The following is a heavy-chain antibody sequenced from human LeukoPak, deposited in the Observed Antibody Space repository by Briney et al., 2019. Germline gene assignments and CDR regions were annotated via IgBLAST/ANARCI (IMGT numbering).Heavy chain of an antibody. CDR2: ISSSSSYI. J-gene: IGHJ4*02. Sequence: GGSLRLSCAASGFTFSSYSMNWVRQAPGQGLEWVSSISSSSSYIYYADSVKGRFTISRDNAKNSLYLQMNSLRAEDTAVYYCARGRGGTTTLFDYWGQGTLVTVSS. CDR3: ARGRGGTTTLFDY. D-gene: IGHD1-26*01. CDR1: GFTFSSYS. V-gene: IGHV3-21*01.